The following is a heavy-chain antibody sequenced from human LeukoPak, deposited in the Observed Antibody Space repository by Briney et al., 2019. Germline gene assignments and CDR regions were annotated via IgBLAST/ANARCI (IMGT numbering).Heavy chain of an antibody. D-gene: IGHD5-24*01. J-gene: IGHJ4*02. CDR2: IYYTGST. CDR1: GGSISSYY. V-gene: IGHV4-59*01. Sequence: PSETLSLTCTVSGGSISSYYWSWIRQPPGKGLEWIGHIYYTGSTNYNPSLKSRVTISVDTSKNQFPLKLSSVTAADTAVYYCARARWGDGYNPTFDYWGQGTLATVSS. CDR3: ARARWGDGYNPTFDY.